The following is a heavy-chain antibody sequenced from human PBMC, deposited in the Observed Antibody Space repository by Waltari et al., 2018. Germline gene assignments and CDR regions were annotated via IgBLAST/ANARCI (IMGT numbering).Heavy chain of an antibody. Sequence: EVQLLESGGGLVQPGGSLRLSCAASGFTFSSYAMSWVRQAPGKGLEWVSSSSEMDGRTYYADSVKGRFTISRDNSKNTLYLQMNSLRAEDTAVYYCAKAIRDGYNKWGQGTLVTVSS. CDR2: SSEMDGRT. D-gene: IGHD5-12*01. CDR3: AKAIRDGYNK. J-gene: IGHJ4*02. CDR1: GFTFSSYA. V-gene: IGHV3-23*01.